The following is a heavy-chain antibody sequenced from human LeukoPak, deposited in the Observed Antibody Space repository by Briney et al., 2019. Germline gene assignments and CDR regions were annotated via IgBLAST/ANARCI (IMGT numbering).Heavy chain of an antibody. V-gene: IGHV4-61*01. CDR1: GGSISSSSYY. Sequence: SETLSLTCTVSGGSISSSSYYWGWIRQPPGKGLEWIGYIYHNGSTNYNPSLKSRVTISVDTSQNQFYLKLSSVTAADTAVYYCARDGYSGSDALWGQGTLVTVSS. CDR3: ARDGYSGSDAL. D-gene: IGHD5-12*01. CDR2: IYHNGST. J-gene: IGHJ4*02.